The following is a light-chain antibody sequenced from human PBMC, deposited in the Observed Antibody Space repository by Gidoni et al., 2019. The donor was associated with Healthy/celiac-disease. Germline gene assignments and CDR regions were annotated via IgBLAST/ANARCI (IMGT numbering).Light chain of an antibody. CDR1: ALPKQY. CDR2: KDS. V-gene: IGLV3-25*03. Sequence: SYELTQPPSVSVSPGQTARSTCSGDALPKQYAYWYQQKPGQAPVLVIYKDSERPSGNPERFSGSSSGTTVTLTISGVQAEDEADYYCQSAYSSGTYVVFGGGTKLTVL. J-gene: IGLJ2*01. CDR3: QSAYSSGTYVV.